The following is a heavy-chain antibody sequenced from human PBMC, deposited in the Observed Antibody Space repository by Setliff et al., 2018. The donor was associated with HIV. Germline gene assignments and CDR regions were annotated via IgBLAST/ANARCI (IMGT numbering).Heavy chain of an antibody. CDR3: VRGALLAAFDFDH. D-gene: IGHD6-25*01. V-gene: IGHV1-3*04. CDR1: GYTFTTYS. CDR2: THIGKGDR. Sequence: ASVKVSCKASGYTFTTYSLHWVRQAPGQSLEWMAWTHIGKGDRKFSQDFQGRITISTDTSANTAYMELTDLRSDDTAVYFCVRGALLAAFDFDHWGHGTLVTVSS. J-gene: IGHJ4*01.